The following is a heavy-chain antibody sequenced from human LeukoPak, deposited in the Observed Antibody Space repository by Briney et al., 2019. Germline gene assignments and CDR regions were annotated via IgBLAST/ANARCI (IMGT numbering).Heavy chain of an antibody. CDR2: ISSSGSTI. CDR1: GFTFSSYE. V-gene: IGHV3-48*03. Sequence: GGSLRLSCAASGFTFSSYEMNWVRQAPGKGLEWVSYISSSGSTIYYADSVKGRFTISRDNAKNSLYLQMNSLRAEDTAVYYCARAGYSSSWYRYWGQGTLVTVSS. J-gene: IGHJ4*02. CDR3: ARAGYSSSWYRY. D-gene: IGHD6-13*01.